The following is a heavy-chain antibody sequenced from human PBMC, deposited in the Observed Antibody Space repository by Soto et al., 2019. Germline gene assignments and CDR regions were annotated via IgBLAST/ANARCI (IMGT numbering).Heavy chain of an antibody. Sequence: PGGSLRLSCAASGFTFSNAWMNWVRQAPGKGLEWVGRIKSKTDGGTTDYAAPVKGRFTISRDDSKTTLYLQMNSLKTEDTAVYYCTTSDYGDYGPTYSFDYYYGMDVWGQGTTVTVSS. V-gene: IGHV3-15*07. CDR3: TTSDYGDYGPTYSFDYYYGMDV. CDR2: IKSKTDGGTT. J-gene: IGHJ6*02. CDR1: GFTFSNAW. D-gene: IGHD4-17*01.